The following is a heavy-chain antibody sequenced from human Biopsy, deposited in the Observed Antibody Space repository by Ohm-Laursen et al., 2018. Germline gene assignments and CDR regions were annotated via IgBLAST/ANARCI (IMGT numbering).Heavy chain of an antibody. Sequence: PSQTLSLTCTVSGASISSYYWTWIRQPAGKGLEWIGRIYTSGSTNYNPSLKSRVTMSVDTSKNQFSPKLTSLTAADTAVYFCAAVDYSAYTTVDHWGQGTLITVSS. CDR2: IYTSGST. J-gene: IGHJ4*02. CDR3: AAVDYSAYTTVDH. CDR1: GASISSYY. D-gene: IGHD5-12*01. V-gene: IGHV4-4*07.